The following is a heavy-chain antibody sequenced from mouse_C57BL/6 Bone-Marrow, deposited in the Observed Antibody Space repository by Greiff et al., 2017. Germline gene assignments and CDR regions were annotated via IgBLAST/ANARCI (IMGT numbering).Heavy chain of an antibody. D-gene: IGHD2-1*01. CDR3: TRGYYGNSYYAMDY. V-gene: IGHV5-9-1*02. CDR1: GFTFSSYA. Sequence: EVQVVESGEGLVKPGGSLKLSCAASGFTFSSYAMSWVRQTPEKRLEWVAYISSGGDYIYYADTVKGRFTISRDNARNTLYLQMSSLKSEDTAMYYCTRGYYGNSYYAMDYWGQGTSVTVSS. CDR2: ISSGGDYI. J-gene: IGHJ4*01.